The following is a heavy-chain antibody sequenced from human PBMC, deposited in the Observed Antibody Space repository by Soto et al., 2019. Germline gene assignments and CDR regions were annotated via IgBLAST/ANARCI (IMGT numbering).Heavy chain of an antibody. Sequence: EVQLVESGGGLVQTGKALRLSCAASGITFRKYWMHWVRQAPGKGPVWVSYISSDGTTTDYADSVKGRFIISRDNAKNTLYLQMDSLRVEDTAVYYCAIQDCTNDVCLEAAVTVGGALEYWGQGAQVTVSS. J-gene: IGHJ4*02. CDR2: ISSDGTTT. D-gene: IGHD2-8*01. V-gene: IGHV3-74*01. CDR1: GITFRKYW. CDR3: AIQDCTNDVCLEAAVTVGGALEY.